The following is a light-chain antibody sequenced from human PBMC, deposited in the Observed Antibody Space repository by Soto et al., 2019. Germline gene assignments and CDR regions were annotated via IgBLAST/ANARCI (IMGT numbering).Light chain of an antibody. CDR2: EVT. CDR3: SSFTSRFTFV. CDR1: RSDVGAYNY. J-gene: IGLJ1*01. V-gene: IGLV2-14*01. Sequence: QSPLTQPASVSGSPGQSIAIACTGTRSDVGAYNYVSWYQQHPGKAPKLMISEVTNRPSGVSDRFSGSKSGNTASLTTSGLQAEDEADYYCSSFTSRFTFVFGTGTKVTVL.